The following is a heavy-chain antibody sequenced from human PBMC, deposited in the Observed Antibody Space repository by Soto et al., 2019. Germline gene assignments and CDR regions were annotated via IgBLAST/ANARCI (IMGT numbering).Heavy chain of an antibody. CDR1: GGSISSGNYY. J-gene: IGHJ3*01. D-gene: IGHD3-22*01. CDR2: IDYSGTT. CDR3: ARYFSGYVDV. Sequence: QVQLQESGPGLVKPSQTLSLTCTVSGGSISSGNYYWSWIRQHPGEGLDYIGYIDYSGTTYYNPSLKSRVAMSADTSKAQFSLTLASVTAADTAMYYCARYFSGYVDVWGQGTMVTVSS. V-gene: IGHV4-31*03.